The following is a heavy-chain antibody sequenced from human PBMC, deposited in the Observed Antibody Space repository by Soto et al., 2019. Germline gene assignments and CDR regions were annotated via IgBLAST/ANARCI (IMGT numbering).Heavy chain of an antibody. CDR1: GGSINSSDW. Sequence: QVQLQESGPGLVKPSGTLSLTCAVSGGSINSSDWWSWVRQPPGKGLEWIGEIYHSGTTHYNPSLKSRVTISLDKSKTQFSLKLSSVTAADAAVYYCRSSTCISGLYWYLDLWGRGTLVTVSS. CDR3: RSSTCISGLYWYLDL. D-gene: IGHD6-13*01. CDR2: IYHSGTT. J-gene: IGHJ2*01. V-gene: IGHV4-4*02.